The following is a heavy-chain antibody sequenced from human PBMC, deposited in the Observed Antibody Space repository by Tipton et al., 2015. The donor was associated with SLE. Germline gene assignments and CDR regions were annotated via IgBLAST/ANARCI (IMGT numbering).Heavy chain of an antibody. CDR2: IYYSGST. J-gene: IGHJ6*03. CDR1: GDSIGTYY. Sequence: TLPLTCSVSGDSIGTYYWNWIRQPPGKGLEWIGYIYYSGSTNYNPSLKSRVTISVDTSKNQFSLKLSSVTAADTAVYYCARGYQLPLGPYYYYYMDVWGKGTTVTVSS. CDR3: ARGYQLPLGPYYYYYMDV. D-gene: IGHD2-2*01. V-gene: IGHV4-59*01.